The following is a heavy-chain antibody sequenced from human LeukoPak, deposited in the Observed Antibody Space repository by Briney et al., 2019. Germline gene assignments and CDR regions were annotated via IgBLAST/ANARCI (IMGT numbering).Heavy chain of an antibody. CDR3: AREGRVAHDY. CDR1: GYTFTSYY. D-gene: IGHD2-15*01. J-gene: IGHJ4*02. CDR2: INPSGGST. Sequence: AASVKVSCKASGYTFTSYYMHWVRPAPGQGLEWMGIINPSGGSTSYAQKFQGRVTMTRDTSISTAYMELSRLRSDDTAVYYCAREGRVAHDYWGQGTLVTVSS. V-gene: IGHV1-46*01.